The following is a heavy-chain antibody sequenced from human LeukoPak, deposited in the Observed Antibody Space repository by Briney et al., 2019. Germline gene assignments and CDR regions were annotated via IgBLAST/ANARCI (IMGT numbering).Heavy chain of an antibody. J-gene: IGHJ5*02. CDR3: ARERIFGALGGFDP. CDR2: LYAGGRT. V-gene: IGHV4-59*12. Sequence: SETLSLTCTVSGGSIYSYIWSWIRQPPGKGLEWIGNLYAGGRTNYNPSLKSRATISVDASKNQFSLKVSSVTAADTAVYYCARERIFGALGGFDPWGQGTLVTVSS. CDR1: GGSIYSYI. D-gene: IGHD3-3*01.